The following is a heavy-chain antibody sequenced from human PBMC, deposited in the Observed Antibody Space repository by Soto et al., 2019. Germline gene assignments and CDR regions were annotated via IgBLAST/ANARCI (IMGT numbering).Heavy chain of an antibody. CDR1: GGSISSSNYY. CDR3: ERMGDLWSGPEELDP. V-gene: IGHV4-39*01. J-gene: IGHJ5*02. CDR2: VYYNGFT. D-gene: IGHD3-3*01. Sequence: SEILSLTCTVSGGSISSSNYYWAWIRQSPGKGLEWIGSVYYNGFTYYNPSLKSRVTISVDTSKNQFSLKLTSVTAADTAVYYCERMGDLWSGPEELDPWGQGTLVTVSS.